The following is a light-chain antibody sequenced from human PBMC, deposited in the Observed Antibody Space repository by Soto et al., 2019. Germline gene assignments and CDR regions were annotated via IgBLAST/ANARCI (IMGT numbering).Light chain of an antibody. J-gene: IGKJ4*01. CDR1: QSVSNSY. CDR2: GAS. CDR3: QQYGSSRRT. Sequence: EIVLTQSPGTLSLSPGERATLSCRASQSVSNSYLAWYQQKPGQAPRLLIYGASSRATGIPDRFSGSGSGTDFTLTISRLEPEDFAVYYCQQYGSSRRTFGGGTKVEIK. V-gene: IGKV3-20*01.